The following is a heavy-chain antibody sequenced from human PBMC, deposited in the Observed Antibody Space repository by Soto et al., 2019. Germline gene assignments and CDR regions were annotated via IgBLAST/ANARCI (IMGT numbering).Heavy chain of an antibody. V-gene: IGHV4-34*01. CDR2: INHNTNT. CDR3: ARGARLFRGSLDP. CDR1: GGSISNGY. D-gene: IGHD2-15*01. J-gene: IGHJ5*02. Sequence: QVQLQQWGAGLLKPSETLSLTCAVYGGSISNGYWNWFRQPPGKGLEWIGEINHNTNTIYNPSLTSRVTISVDTSKNHFSLKLTSVTAADTAVYYCARGARLFRGSLDPWGQGTLVTVSS.